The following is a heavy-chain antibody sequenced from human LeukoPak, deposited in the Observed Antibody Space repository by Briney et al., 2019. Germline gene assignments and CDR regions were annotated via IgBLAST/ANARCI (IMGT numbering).Heavy chain of an antibody. CDR3: AKGGGSSSWYHY. J-gene: IGHJ4*02. D-gene: IGHD6-13*01. CDR1: GFTFSSYA. Sequence: PGGSLRLSCAASGFTFSSYAMGWVRQAPGKGLEWVSTIGGFGGSTYYADSVKGRFTISRDSSKNTLCLQMDSLRAEDTAVYYCAKGGGSSSWYHYWGQGTLVTVSS. CDR2: IGGFGGST. V-gene: IGHV3-23*01.